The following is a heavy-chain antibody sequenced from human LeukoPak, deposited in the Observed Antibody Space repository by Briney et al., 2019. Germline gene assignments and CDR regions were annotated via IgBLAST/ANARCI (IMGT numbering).Heavy chain of an antibody. Sequence: SETLSLTCAVSGGSTSSSNWWSWVRQPPGKGLEWIGEIYHSGSTNYNPSLKSRVTISRDTSKNQFSLKLTSVTVADTAVYFCAREGVAAAGAFDNWGQGTLVTVSA. CDR1: GGSTSSSNW. CDR2: IYHSGST. J-gene: IGHJ4*02. V-gene: IGHV4-4*02. CDR3: AREGVAAAGAFDN. D-gene: IGHD6-13*01.